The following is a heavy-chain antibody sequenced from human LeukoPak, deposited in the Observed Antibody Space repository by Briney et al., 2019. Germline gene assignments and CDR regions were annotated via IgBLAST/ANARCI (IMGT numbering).Heavy chain of an antibody. Sequence: GGSLRLSCTASGFTLSSYEMSWIRQAPGKGLEWVAFIRYDGNNKYYADSVKGRFTISRDNSKNTLYLQMNSLRAEDTAVYYCAKLLTGGYNSGQNDYWGQGILVTVSS. CDR1: GFTLSSYE. CDR3: AKLLTGGYNSGQNDY. D-gene: IGHD5-18*01. J-gene: IGHJ4*02. V-gene: IGHV3-30*02. CDR2: IRYDGNNK.